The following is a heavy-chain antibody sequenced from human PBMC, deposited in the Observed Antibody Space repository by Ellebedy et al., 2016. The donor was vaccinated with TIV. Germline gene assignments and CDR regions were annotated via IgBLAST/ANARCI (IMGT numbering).Heavy chain of an antibody. CDR3: ARGSEGFPL. V-gene: IGHV4-39*07. J-gene: IGHJ4*02. D-gene: IGHD3-10*01. CDR2: IYYSGGT. Sequence: GSLRLSCAVSGGSINTSPYYWGWIRQPPGKGLEWIGSIYYSGGTYSSPSLNSRVSISLDTSKNQFSLKLSSVTAADTALYYCARGSEGFPLWGQGTPVTVSS. CDR1: GGSINTSPYY.